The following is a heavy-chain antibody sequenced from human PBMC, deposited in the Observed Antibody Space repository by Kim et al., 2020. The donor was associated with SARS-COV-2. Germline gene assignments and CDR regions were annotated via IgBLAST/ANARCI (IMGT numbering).Heavy chain of an antibody. J-gene: IGHJ3*02. CDR1: GGSISSSSYY. Sequence: SETLSLTCTVSGGSISSSSYYWGWIRQPPGKGLEWIGSIYYSGSTYYNPSLKSRVTISVGTSKNQFSLKLSSVTAADTAVYYCARVVDPYYDFWSGYYSFSAFDIWGQGTMVTVSS. CDR3: ARVVDPYYDFWSGYYSFSAFDI. D-gene: IGHD3-3*01. CDR2: IYYSGST. V-gene: IGHV4-39*07.